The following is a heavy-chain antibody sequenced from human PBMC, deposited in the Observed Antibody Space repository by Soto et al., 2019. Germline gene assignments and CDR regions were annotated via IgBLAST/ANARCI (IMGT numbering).Heavy chain of an antibody. V-gene: IGHV3-7*01. CDR2: IKQDGSEK. CDR1: GFTFSSYW. Sequence: VGSLRLSCAASGFTFSSYWMSWVRQAPGKGLEWVANIKQDGSEKYYVDSVKGRFTISRDNAKNSLYLQMNSLRAEDTAVYYCARDWGIVATIRPTYWYFDLWGRGTLVPVSS. CDR3: ARDWGIVATIRPTYWYFDL. J-gene: IGHJ2*01. D-gene: IGHD5-12*01.